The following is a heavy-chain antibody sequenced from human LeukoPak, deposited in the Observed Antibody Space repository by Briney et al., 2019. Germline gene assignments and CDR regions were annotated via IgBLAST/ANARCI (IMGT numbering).Heavy chain of an antibody. CDR3: MRGGGNSWFDY. CDR1: GYTFTRHY. D-gene: IGHD6-13*01. V-gene: IGHV1-2*02. CDR2: INPNSGDT. J-gene: IGHJ4*02. Sequence: GASVKVSCKASGYTFTRHYFHWVRQAPGQGLEWMGWINPNSGDTNFAQKFQGRVTMTRATSISTVYMELTSLRSDDTAVYYCMRGGGNSWFDYWGQGTLVSDSS.